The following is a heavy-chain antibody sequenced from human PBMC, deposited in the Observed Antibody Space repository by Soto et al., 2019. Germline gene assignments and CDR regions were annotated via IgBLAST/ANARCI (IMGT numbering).Heavy chain of an antibody. CDR1: GFTFSTYA. Sequence: GGSLRLSCAASGFTFSTYAMSWVRQAPGKGLEWVSGISGSGCSTYYADSVKGRFTISRDNSKNTLYLQMNSLRAEDTALYYCAKTPGYSSTWTNDYWGQGTLVTVSS. D-gene: IGHD6-13*01. CDR3: AKTPGYSSTWTNDY. J-gene: IGHJ4*02. CDR2: ISGSGCST. V-gene: IGHV3-23*01.